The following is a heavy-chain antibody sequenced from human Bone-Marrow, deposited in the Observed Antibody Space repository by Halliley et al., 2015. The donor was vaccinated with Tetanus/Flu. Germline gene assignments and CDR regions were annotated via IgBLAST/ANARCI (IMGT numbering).Heavy chain of an antibody. Sequence: AASGFTFTNYAMFWVRQAPGKGLEWVSSINGTGTVTWYADSVKGRFTISRDDSKNTLFLQMNSLRADDTALYYCTGASAEGWFDPWGQGTLVTVSS. CDR3: TGASAEGWFDP. CDR1: GFTFTNYA. CDR2: INGTGTVT. V-gene: IGHV3-23*01. J-gene: IGHJ5*02. D-gene: IGHD6-13*01.